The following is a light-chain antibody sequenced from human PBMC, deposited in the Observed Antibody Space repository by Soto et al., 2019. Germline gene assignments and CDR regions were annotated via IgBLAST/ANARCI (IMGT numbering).Light chain of an antibody. V-gene: IGKV1-5*01. J-gene: IGKJ1*01. CDR2: DAS. Sequence: EIRESNSPATMTTSVGDRVTFTCRASQSISSWLAWYQQKPGKAPKLLLYDASTLQSGVPSRFSGSGSGTDFTLTISRLHPDDFATYYCQQYNTYPWTFGQGTKVDI. CDR3: QQYNTYPWT. CDR1: QSISSW.